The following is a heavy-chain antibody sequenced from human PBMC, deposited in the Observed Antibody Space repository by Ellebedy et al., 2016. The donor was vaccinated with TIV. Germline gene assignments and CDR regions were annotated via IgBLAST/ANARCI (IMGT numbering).Heavy chain of an antibody. CDR2: IDSSGTKI. J-gene: IGHJ6*02. V-gene: IGHV3-11*01. D-gene: IGHD3-10*01. CDR1: GFTFRDYW. Sequence: GGSLRLXXAASGFTFRDYWMIWIRQTPGKGLEWISYIDSSGTKIYYADSMKGRFTVSRDNTKNSLYLQMNSLRADDTAVYYCAKDHSVWSDTLVSGMDVWGPGTTVIVSS. CDR3: AKDHSVWSDTLVSGMDV.